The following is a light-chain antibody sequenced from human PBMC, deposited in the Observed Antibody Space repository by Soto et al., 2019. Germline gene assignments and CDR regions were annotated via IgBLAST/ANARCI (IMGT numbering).Light chain of an antibody. V-gene: IGKV1-39*01. CDR1: QDIRNY. CDR2: AAS. CDR3: QQSYSAPLT. Sequence: DIQMTQSPSTLSASVGDRVTITCRSSQDIRNYLGWYQQKPGKAPNLLIFAASNLQSGVPSRFSGSGSGTDFTLTINSLQREDFATYHCQQSYSAPLTFGQGTKVDIK. J-gene: IGKJ1*01.